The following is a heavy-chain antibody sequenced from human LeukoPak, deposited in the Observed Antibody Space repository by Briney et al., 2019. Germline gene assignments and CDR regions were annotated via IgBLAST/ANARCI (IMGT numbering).Heavy chain of an antibody. CDR2: IKQGGNEK. D-gene: IGHD1-14*01. Sequence: GGSLRLSCAASGFTFDSYWMSWVRQAPGKGLEWVANIKQGGNEKYYVDSVKGRFTIYRDNAENSLYLQMNSLRAEDTAVYYCTRDPLTQNDYWGQGTLVIVSS. CDR1: GFTFDSYW. J-gene: IGHJ4*02. V-gene: IGHV3-7*01. CDR3: TRDPLTQNDY.